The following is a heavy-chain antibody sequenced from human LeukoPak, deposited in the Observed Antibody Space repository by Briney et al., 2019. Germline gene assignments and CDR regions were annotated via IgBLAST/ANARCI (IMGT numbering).Heavy chain of an antibody. CDR2: IYHSGNT. CDR1: GGSFSTYY. V-gene: IGHV4-59*01. CDR3: ARGGPALYFYYMDV. D-gene: IGHD3-3*02. J-gene: IGHJ6*03. Sequence: SETLSLTCAVYGGSFSTYYWSWIRQPPGKGLEWIGYIYHSGNTHYNPSLKSRVTISVDTSKNQFSLMVRSVSAADTAVYYCARGGPALYFYYMDVWGKGTTVTVSS.